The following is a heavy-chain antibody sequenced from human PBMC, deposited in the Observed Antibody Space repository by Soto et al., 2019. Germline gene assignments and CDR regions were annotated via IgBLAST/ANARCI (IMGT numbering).Heavy chain of an antibody. D-gene: IGHD3-10*01. CDR2: INAGNGNT. CDR1: GYTFTSYA. CDR3: GRGSGLNRFDP. V-gene: IGHV1-3*01. Sequence: QVQLVQSGAEVKKPGASVKVSCKASGYTFTSYAMHWVRQAPGQRLEWMGWINAGNGNTKYSQKFQGRVTITRDASASPAYMELSSLRPEDTAVYYCGRGSGLNRFDPWGQGTLVTVSS. J-gene: IGHJ5*02.